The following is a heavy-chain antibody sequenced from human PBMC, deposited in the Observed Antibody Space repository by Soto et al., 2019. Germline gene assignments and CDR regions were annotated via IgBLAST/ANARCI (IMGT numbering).Heavy chain of an antibody. V-gene: IGHV1-3*01. CDR3: AKDLTGPQYSTSWYEFEL. D-gene: IGHD6-13*01. J-gene: IGHJ4*02. CDR1: GYTFTSYA. Sequence: ASVKVSCKASGYTFTSYAMHWVRQAPGQRLEWMGWINAGNGNTKYSQKFQGRVTITRDTSASTAYMELSSLRSEDTAVYYCAKDLTGPQYSTSWYEFELWGQGTLVTVSS. CDR2: INAGNGNT.